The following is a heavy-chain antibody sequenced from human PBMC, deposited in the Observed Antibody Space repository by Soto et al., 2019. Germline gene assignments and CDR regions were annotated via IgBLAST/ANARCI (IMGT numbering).Heavy chain of an antibody. CDR3: ARDAYYYDSSGYCDY. J-gene: IGHJ4*02. D-gene: IGHD3-22*01. V-gene: IGHV1-2*02. CDR2: INPNSGGT. CDR1: GYTFTGYY. Sequence: GASVKVSCKASGYTFTGYYMHWVRQAPGQGLEWMGWINPNSGGTNYAQKFQGRVTMTRDTSISTAYMELSRLRSDDTAVYYCARDAYYYDSSGYCDYWGQGTLVTVSS.